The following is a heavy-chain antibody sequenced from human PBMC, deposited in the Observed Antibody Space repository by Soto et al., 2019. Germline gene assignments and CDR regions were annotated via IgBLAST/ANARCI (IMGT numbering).Heavy chain of an antibody. V-gene: IGHV4-59*01. J-gene: IGHJ4*02. D-gene: IGHD6-6*01. Sequence: SETLSLTCTVSGGSISSYYWSWIRQPPGKGLEWIGYIYYSGSTNYNPSLKSRVTKSIDTSKNQFYQKLSSVTAADTAVYYCARTSRFDYWGQGTLVTVSS. CDR2: IYYSGST. CDR1: GGSISSYY. CDR3: ARTSRFDY.